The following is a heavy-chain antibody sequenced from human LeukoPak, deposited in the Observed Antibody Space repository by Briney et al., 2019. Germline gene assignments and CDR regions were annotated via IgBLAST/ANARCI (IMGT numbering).Heavy chain of an antibody. CDR1: GGSISSYY. D-gene: IGHD6-6*01. CDR3: ARDGGYSSSSDY. J-gene: IGHJ4*02. V-gene: IGHV4-59*12. Sequence: SETLSLTCTVSGGSISSYYWSWIRQPPGKGLEWIGYIYHSGSTYYNPSLKSRVTISVDRSKNQFSLKLSSVTAADTAVYYCARDGGYSSSSDYWGQGTLVTVSS. CDR2: IYHSGST.